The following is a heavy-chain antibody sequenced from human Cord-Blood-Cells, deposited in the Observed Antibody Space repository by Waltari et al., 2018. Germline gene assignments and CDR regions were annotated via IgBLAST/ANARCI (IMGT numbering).Heavy chain of an antibody. D-gene: IGHD6-6*01. CDR1: GYTFTIYD. CDR2: MNPNSGKT. V-gene: IGHV1-8*03. CDR3: AREGRLAARDY. Sequence: QVQLVQSGAEVKKPGASVKVSCKASGYTFTIYDITWLRQATGQGLEWMGWMNPNSGKTGYAQKFQGKVTITRNTSISTAYMELSSLRSEDTAVYYCAREGRLAARDYWGQGTLVTVSS. J-gene: IGHJ4*02.